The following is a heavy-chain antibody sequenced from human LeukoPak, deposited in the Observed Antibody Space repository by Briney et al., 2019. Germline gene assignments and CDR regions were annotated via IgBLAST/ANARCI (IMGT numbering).Heavy chain of an antibody. CDR3: ARNGGYDFWSGYYLVGPRTRLVDAFDI. CDR2: IYPGDSDT. V-gene: IGHV5-51*01. CDR1: GYSFTSYW. D-gene: IGHD3-3*01. J-gene: IGHJ3*02. Sequence: GAALKISCKGSGYSFTSYWIGWVLQLPGKGLECMGVIYPGDSDTRYSPSFQDQVTISADKSISTAYLQWSSLKASDTAMYYCARNGGYDFWSGYYLVGPRTRLVDAFDIWGQGTMVTVSS.